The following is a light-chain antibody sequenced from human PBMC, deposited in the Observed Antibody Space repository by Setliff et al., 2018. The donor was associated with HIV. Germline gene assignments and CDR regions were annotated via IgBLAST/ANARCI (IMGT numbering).Light chain of an antibody. Sequence: DIQMTQSPSSLSASVGDRVTITCRASQNISNFLNWYQQKPGKAPKLLIYAASSLQSGVPSRFSGSGSGTDFTLTISSLQPEDFATYYCQQSYSTPRTVGPGTKVDSK. CDR3: QQSYSTPRT. CDR1: QNISNF. J-gene: IGKJ3*01. CDR2: AAS. V-gene: IGKV1-39*01.